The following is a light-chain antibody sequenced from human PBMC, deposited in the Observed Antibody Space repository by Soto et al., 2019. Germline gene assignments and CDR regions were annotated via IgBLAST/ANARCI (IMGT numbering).Light chain of an antibody. CDR2: AAS. V-gene: IGKV1-39*01. CDR3: QHYNSYSEA. J-gene: IGKJ1*01. Sequence: DIQMTQSPSSLSASVGDRVTITCRASQSISSYLNWYQQKPGKAPKLLIYAASSLQSGVPSRFSGSGSGTDFTLTISSLQPDDFATYYCQHYNSYSEAFGKGTKVDI. CDR1: QSISSY.